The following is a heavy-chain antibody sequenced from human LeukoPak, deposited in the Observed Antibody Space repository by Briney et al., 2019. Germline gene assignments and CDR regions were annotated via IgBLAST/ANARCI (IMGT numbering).Heavy chain of an antibody. CDR1: GFTFGDHA. CDR3: TRVRSGNDFDY. CDR2: IRSKGYGGTT. V-gene: IGHV3-49*04. Sequence: GRSLRLSCSASGFTFGDHAMSWVRQAAGKGLEWEGFIRSKGYGGTTEYAASVEGRFSLSRDDSKSFVYLQMSSLKTEDTAVYYCTRVRSGNDFDYWGQGTLVTVSS. D-gene: IGHD3-10*01. J-gene: IGHJ4*02.